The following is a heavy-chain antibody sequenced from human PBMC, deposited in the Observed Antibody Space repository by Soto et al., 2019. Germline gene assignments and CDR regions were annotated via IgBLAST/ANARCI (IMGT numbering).Heavy chain of an antibody. CDR1: GGTFSSYA. V-gene: IGHV1-69*13. CDR3: ARDTSDYYDSSGYSHLYGMDV. J-gene: IGHJ6*02. D-gene: IGHD3-22*01. Sequence: SVKVSCKASGGTFSSYAISGVRQAPGQGLEWMGGIIPIFGTANYAQKFQGRVTITADESTSTAYMELSSLRSEDTAVYYCARDTSDYYDSSGYSHLYGMDVWGQGTTVTVSS. CDR2: IIPIFGTA.